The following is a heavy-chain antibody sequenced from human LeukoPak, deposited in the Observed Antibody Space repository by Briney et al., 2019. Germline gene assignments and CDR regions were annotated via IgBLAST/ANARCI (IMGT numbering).Heavy chain of an antibody. V-gene: IGHV3-23*01. J-gene: IGHJ4*02. CDR3: AKGGGIAAADTPFDY. Sequence: GGSLRLSCAASGFTFSRYAMTWVRQAPGKGLEWVSAISGSGGSTYYADSVKGRFTISRDNPKNTLYLKMNSLRAEDTAVYYCAKGGGIAAADTPFDYWGQGTLVTVSS. CDR2: ISGSGGST. D-gene: IGHD6-13*01. CDR1: GFTFSRYA.